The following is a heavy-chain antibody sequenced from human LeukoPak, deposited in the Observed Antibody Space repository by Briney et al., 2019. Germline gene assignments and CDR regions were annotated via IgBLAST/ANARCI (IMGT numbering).Heavy chain of an antibody. Sequence: SETLSLTCTVSGGSISSYYWSWIRQPPGKGLEWIGYIYYSGSTNYNPSLKSRVTISVDTSKNQFPLKLSSVTAADTAVYYCARRQNDAFDIWGQGTMVTVSS. J-gene: IGHJ3*02. V-gene: IGHV4-59*08. CDR2: IYYSGST. CDR1: GGSISSYY. CDR3: ARRQNDAFDI.